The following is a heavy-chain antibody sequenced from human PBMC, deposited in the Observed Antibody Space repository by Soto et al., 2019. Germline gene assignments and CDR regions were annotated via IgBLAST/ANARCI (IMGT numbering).Heavy chain of an antibody. V-gene: IGHV4-31*03. CDR1: GGSISSGGYY. CDR2: IYYSGST. D-gene: IGHD3-10*01. Sequence: PSETLSLTCTVSGGSISSGGYYWSWIRQHPGKGLEWIGYIYYSGSTYYNPSLKSRVTISVDTSKNQFSLKLSSVTAADTAVYYCARVVRTYYYYGMDVWGQGTTVTVSS. CDR3: ARVVRTYYYYGMDV. J-gene: IGHJ6*02.